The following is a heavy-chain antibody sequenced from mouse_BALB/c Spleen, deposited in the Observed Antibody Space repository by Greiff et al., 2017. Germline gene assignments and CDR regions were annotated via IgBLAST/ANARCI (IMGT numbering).Heavy chain of an antibody. CDR3: ARYYYGISYGFAY. Sequence: EVQLQESGPGLVKPSQSLSLTCTVTGYSITSDYAWNWIRQFPGNKLEWMGYISYSGSTSYNPSLKSRISITRDTSKNQFFLQLNSVTTEDTATYYCARYYYGISYGFAYWGQGTLVTVSA. CDR1: GYSITSDYA. V-gene: IGHV3-2*02. J-gene: IGHJ3*01. D-gene: IGHD1-1*01. CDR2: ISYSGST.